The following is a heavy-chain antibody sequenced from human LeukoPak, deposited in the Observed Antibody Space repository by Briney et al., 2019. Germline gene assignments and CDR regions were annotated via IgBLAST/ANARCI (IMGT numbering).Heavy chain of an antibody. J-gene: IGHJ4*02. V-gene: IGHV5-51*01. D-gene: IGHD4-23*01. CDR2: IYPGDSDT. Sequence: GESLKISCKGSGYSFTIYWLGWVRQMPGKGLEWMGIIYPGDSDTRYSPSFQGQVTISADKSISTAYLQWSSLKASDTAMYYCARRVARRTVVCWVQGTLVTVSS. CDR1: GYSFTIYW. CDR3: ARRVARRTVVC.